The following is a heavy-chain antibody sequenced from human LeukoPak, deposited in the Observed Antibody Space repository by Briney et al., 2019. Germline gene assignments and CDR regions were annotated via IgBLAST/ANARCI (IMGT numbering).Heavy chain of an antibody. CDR2: VTADST. J-gene: IGHJ4*02. D-gene: IGHD2-2*01. CDR1: GFTFGTYA. CDR3: ARGATGYCSSTSCLYYFDY. V-gene: IGHV3-23*01. Sequence: QPGGSLRLSCAASGFTFGTYAMSWVRQAPGKGLEWVSTVTADSTYYADSVKGRFTISRDNSKNMLYLQMNSLRAEDTAVYYCARGATGYCSSTSCLYYFDYWGQGTLVTVSS.